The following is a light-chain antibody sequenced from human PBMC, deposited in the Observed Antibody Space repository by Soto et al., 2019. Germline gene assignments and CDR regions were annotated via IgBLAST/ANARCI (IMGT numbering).Light chain of an antibody. Sequence: IPLAPSPSSPFSGVGDRGTVTCPASQGIGTYLVWYQQKRGKAPTVLIYASSTLQTGVPSRFSGSGSGTDFSLTISSLHPEDVATYYCQQVDSYPRTFGQGTKVDIK. CDR1: QGIGTY. CDR2: ASS. V-gene: IGKV1-9*01. J-gene: IGKJ1*01. CDR3: QQVDSYPRT.